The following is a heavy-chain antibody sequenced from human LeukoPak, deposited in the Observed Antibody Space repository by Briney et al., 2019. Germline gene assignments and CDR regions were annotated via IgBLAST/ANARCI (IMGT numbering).Heavy chain of an antibody. CDR2: FDPEDGET. CDR3: ATALYYYDSSGRRMYYFDY. V-gene: IGHV1-24*01. CDR1: GYTLTELS. J-gene: IGHJ4*02. Sequence: ASVKVSCKVSGYTLTELSMHWVRQAPGKGLEWMGGFDPEDGETMYAQKFQGRVTMTEDTSTDTAYMELSSLRSEDTAVYYCATALYYYDSSGRRMYYFDYWGQGTLVTVFS. D-gene: IGHD3-22*01.